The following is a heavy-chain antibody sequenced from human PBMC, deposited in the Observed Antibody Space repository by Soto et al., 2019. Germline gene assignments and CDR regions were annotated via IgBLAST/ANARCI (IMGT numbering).Heavy chain of an antibody. CDR2: IIPIFGTA. J-gene: IGHJ4*02. V-gene: IGHV1-69*06. CDR3: ARDRREYYYGSGSYYLDY. CDR1: GGTFSSYA. D-gene: IGHD3-10*01. Sequence: QVQLVQSGAEVKKPGSSVKVSCKASGGTFSSYAISWVRQAPGQGLEWMGGIIPIFGTANYAQKFQGRVTITADKSTSTGYMELSRLRSEDTAVYYCARDRREYYYGSGSYYLDYWGQGTLVSVSS.